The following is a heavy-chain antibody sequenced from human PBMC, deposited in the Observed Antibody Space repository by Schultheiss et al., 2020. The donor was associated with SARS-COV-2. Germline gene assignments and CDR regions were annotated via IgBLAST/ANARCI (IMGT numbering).Heavy chain of an antibody. Sequence: SETLSLTCAVSGYSISSGYFWGWIRQPPGKGLEWIGSIYHSGSTHYNPSLKSRVTISLDASKNHFSLGLSSVTAADTAVYYCASLPSYSGSYWDFDYWGQGTLVTVSS. CDR3: ASLPSYSGSYWDFDY. D-gene: IGHD1-26*01. J-gene: IGHJ4*02. CDR2: IYHSGST. CDR1: GYSISSGYF. V-gene: IGHV4-38-2*01.